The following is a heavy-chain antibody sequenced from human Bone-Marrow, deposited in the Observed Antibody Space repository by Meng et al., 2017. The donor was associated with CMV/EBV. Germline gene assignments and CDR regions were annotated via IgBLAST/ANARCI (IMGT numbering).Heavy chain of an antibody. D-gene: IGHD2-15*01. V-gene: IGHV3-30*04. CDR1: GFNFRSHV. CDR2: MSSDGNNK. Sequence: GESLKISFAASGFNFRSHVMYWVCQAPGKGLEWVALMSSDGNNKHYTDPVKGRFTISRDNSKDRLYLHIDRLRAEDTAVYRCAKEDRTFCSRGSCYTRNVPWFDPWSQGTLVTVSS. CDR3: AKEDRTFCSRGSCYTRNVPWFDP. J-gene: IGHJ5*02.